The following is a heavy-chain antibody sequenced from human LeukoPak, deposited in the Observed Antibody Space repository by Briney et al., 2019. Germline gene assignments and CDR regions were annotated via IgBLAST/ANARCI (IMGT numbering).Heavy chain of an antibody. J-gene: IGHJ4*02. Sequence: SETLSLACTVSGGSISSYYWSWIRQPPGKGLEWIGYIYYRGSTNYNPSLKSRVTISVDTSKNQFSLKLSSVTAADTAVYYCARHTDKSYICGGDCYSFDYWGQGTLVTVSS. D-gene: IGHD2-21*02. CDR1: GGSISSYY. CDR2: IYYRGST. CDR3: ARHTDKSYICGGDCYSFDY. V-gene: IGHV4-59*08.